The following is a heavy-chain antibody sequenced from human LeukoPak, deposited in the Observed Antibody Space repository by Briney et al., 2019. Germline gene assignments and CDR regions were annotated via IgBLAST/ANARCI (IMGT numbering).Heavy chain of an antibody. D-gene: IGHD2-15*01. V-gene: IGHV3-9*01. CDR3: AKDIRNCSGGSCYFHNWYFDL. CDR2: ISWNSGSI. CDR1: GFTFDDYA. J-gene: IGHJ2*01. Sequence: GRSLRLSCAASGFTFDDYAMHWVRQAPGKGLEWVSGISWNSGSIGYADSVKGRFTISRDNAKNSPYLQMNSLRAEDTALYYCAKDIRNCSGGSCYFHNWYFDLWGRGTLVTVSS.